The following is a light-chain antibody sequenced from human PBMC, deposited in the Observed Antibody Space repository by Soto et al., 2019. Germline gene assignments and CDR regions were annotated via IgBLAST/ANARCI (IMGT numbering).Light chain of an antibody. Sequence: IVMTQSPLSLPVTPGEPASISCRSSQSLLHSNGYNYLDWYLQKPGQSPQLLIYLGSNRASGVPDRFSGSGSGTDFTLKISRVDAEDVGVYYCMQALQTPPTFGQGTKLEIK. CDR3: MQALQTPPT. CDR1: QSLLHSNGYNY. CDR2: LGS. V-gene: IGKV2-28*01. J-gene: IGKJ2*01.